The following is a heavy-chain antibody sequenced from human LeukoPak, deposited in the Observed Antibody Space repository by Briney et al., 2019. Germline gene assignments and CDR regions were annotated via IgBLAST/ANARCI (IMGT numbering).Heavy chain of an antibody. J-gene: IGHJ4*02. D-gene: IGHD3-22*01. V-gene: IGHV4-59*01. CDR3: AGASYDSSGVH. Sequence: SETLSLTCTVSGGSISSYYWSWIRQPPGKGLEWIGYIYYSGSTNYNPSLKSRVTISVDTSKNQFSLKLSSVTAADTAVYYCAGASYDSSGVHWGQGTLVAVSS. CDR2: IYYSGST. CDR1: GGSISSYY.